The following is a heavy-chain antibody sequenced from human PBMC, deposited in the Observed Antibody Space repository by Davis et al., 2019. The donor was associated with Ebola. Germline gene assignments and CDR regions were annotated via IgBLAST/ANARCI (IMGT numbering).Heavy chain of an antibody. Sequence: ASVKVSCKASGYTFTGYYMHWVRQAPGQGLEWMGWINPNSGGTNYAQKFQGWVTMTRDTSISTAYMELSRLRSDDTAVYYCARPLYCSSTSCSRDLGYWGQGTLVTVSS. CDR1: GYTFTGYY. V-gene: IGHV1-2*04. CDR3: ARPLYCSSTSCSRDLGY. D-gene: IGHD2-2*01. J-gene: IGHJ4*02. CDR2: INPNSGGT.